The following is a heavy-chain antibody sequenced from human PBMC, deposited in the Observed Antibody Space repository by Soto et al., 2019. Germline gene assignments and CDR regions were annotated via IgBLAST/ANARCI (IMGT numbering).Heavy chain of an antibody. D-gene: IGHD3-3*01. V-gene: IGHV1-69*06. J-gene: IGHJ5*02. CDR3: ARLHPEYYDFWSGYSHNWFDP. CDR1: GGTFSSYA. Sequence: ASVKVSCKASGGTFSSYAISWVRQAPGQGLEWMGGIIPIFGTANYAQKFQGRVTITADKSTSTAYMELSSLRSEDTAVYYCARLHPEYYDFWSGYSHNWFDPWRQGTLVTVSS. CDR2: IIPIFGTA.